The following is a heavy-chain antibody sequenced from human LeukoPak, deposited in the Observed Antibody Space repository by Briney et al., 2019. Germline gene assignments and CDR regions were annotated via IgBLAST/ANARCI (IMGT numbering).Heavy chain of an antibody. CDR3: ARVDTAMVIDY. Sequence: GGSLRLSCAASGFTFGSYGMHWVRQAPGKGLEWVAVISYDGSNKYYADSVKGRFTISRDNSKNTLYVQMNSLRAEDTAVYYCARVDTAMVIDYWGQGTLVTVSS. D-gene: IGHD5-18*01. CDR1: GFTFGSYG. J-gene: IGHJ4*02. V-gene: IGHV3-30*03. CDR2: ISYDGSNK.